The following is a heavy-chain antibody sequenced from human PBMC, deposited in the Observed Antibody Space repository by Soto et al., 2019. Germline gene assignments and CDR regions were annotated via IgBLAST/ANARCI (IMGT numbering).Heavy chain of an antibody. D-gene: IGHD6-13*01. Sequence: APVKVYWKSSGYSFTSYGISRVRQAPGQGLEWMGWISAYNGNTNYAQKLQGRVTMTTDTSTSTAYMELRSLRSDDTAVYYCARVTGYSNWFDPWGQGTLVTVSS. CDR3: ARVTGYSNWFDP. V-gene: IGHV1-18*01. CDR1: GYSFTSYG. CDR2: ISAYNGNT. J-gene: IGHJ5*02.